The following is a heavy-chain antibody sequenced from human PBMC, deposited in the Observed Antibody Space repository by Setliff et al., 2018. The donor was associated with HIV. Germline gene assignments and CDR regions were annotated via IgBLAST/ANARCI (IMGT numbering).Heavy chain of an antibody. CDR1: GGSISSGSYY. Sequence: PSETLSLTCTVSGGSISSGSYYWSWIRQPAGKGLEWIGRIWTSGSTNYNPSLKSRVTISVDTSKNQFSLKMRSVTAADTAVYYCATSPAGEILGSRPFYFDYWGQGTLVTVSS. CDR3: ATSPAGEILGSRPFYFDY. D-gene: IGHD3-10*01. V-gene: IGHV4-61*02. CDR2: IWTSGST. J-gene: IGHJ4*02.